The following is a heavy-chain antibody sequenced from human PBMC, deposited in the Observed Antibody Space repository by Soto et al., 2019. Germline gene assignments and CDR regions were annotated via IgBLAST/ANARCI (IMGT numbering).Heavy chain of an antibody. D-gene: IGHD2-2*01. V-gene: IGHV4-4*08. Sequence: SETLSLTCTVSGASITQYYWNWIRQSPGKGLEWIVSVSSTGSTVFNPSLTSRVTVSLDTSKNQFSLTLNSVTAADTAVYYCARVPDYWGQGILVTVSS. J-gene: IGHJ4*02. CDR3: ARVPDY. CDR1: GASITQYY. CDR2: VSSTGST.